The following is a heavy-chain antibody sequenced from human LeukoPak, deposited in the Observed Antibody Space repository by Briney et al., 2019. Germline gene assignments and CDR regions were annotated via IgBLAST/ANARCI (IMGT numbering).Heavy chain of an antibody. D-gene: IGHD3-3*01. CDR3: ARANDFWSGRRVRYFDY. J-gene: IGHJ4*02. V-gene: IGHV4-38-2*02. CDR1: GYSISSGYY. CDR2: IYPSGTT. Sequence: PSETLSLTCTVSGYSISSGYYWGWIRQPPGKGLEWIGNIYPSGTTYYNPSLKTRVTISVDTSKNQFSLKLSSVTAADTAVYYCARANDFWSGRRVRYFDYWGQGTLVTVSS.